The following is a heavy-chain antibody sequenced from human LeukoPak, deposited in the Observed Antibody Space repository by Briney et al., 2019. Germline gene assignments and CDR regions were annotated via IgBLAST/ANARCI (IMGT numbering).Heavy chain of an antibody. Sequence: GGSLRLSCAASGFTFSSYAMHWVRQAPGKGLEWVSAITSGGGTTYAGSVKGRFTISRDNSKNTLYLQMNSLRAEDTAVYYCARDPPRAAWVFDYWGQGTLVSVSS. CDR1: GFTFSSYA. V-gene: IGHV3-23*01. D-gene: IGHD6-25*01. J-gene: IGHJ4*02. CDR2: ITSGGGTT. CDR3: ARDPPRAAWVFDY.